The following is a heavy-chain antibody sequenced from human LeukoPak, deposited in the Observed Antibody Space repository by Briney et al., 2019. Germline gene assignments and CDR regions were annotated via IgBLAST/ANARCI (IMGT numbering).Heavy chain of an antibody. CDR3: ARDPPYYYDSTDPGY. J-gene: IGHJ4*02. V-gene: IGHV3-30*02. Sequence: GGSLRLSCAASGFTFSSYGMHWVRQAPGKGLEWVAFIRYDGSNKYYADSVKGRFTISRDIAKNSLYLLMSSLRAEDTAVYYCARDPPYYYDSTDPGYWGPGTLVTVSS. CDR2: IRYDGSNK. D-gene: IGHD3-22*01. CDR1: GFTFSSYG.